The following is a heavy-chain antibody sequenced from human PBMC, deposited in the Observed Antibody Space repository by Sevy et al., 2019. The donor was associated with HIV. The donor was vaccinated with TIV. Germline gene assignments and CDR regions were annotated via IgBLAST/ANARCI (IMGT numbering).Heavy chain of an antibody. J-gene: IGHJ4*02. V-gene: IGHV3-74*01. CDR2: INSDGSST. D-gene: IGHD3-22*01. CDR3: ARPYYYDSSGYLPYYFDY. Sequence: GGSLRLSCAASGFTFSSYWMHWVRQAPGKGLVWVSRINSDGSSTSYADSVKVRFTISRDNAKNTLYLQMNSLRAEDTAVYYCARPYYYDSSGYLPYYFDYWGQGTLVTVSS. CDR1: GFTFSSYW.